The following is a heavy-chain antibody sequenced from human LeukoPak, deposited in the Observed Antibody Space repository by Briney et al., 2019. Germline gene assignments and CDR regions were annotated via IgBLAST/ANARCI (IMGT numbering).Heavy chain of an antibody. CDR2: IIPIFGTA. Sequence: SVKVSCKASGGTFSSYAINWVRQAPGQGLEWMGRIIPIFGTANYAQKFKGRVTITTDESSSTAYMELNSLRSEDTAVDYCARLYPTALTSYSSSLWGQGTLVTVSS. CDR3: ARLYPTALTSYSSSL. J-gene: IGHJ4*02. V-gene: IGHV1-69*05. CDR1: GGTFSSYA. D-gene: IGHD6-13*01.